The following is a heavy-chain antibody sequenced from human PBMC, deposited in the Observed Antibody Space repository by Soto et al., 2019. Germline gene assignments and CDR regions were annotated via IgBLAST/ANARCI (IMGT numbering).Heavy chain of an antibody. D-gene: IGHD4-4*01. CDR1: GYSFTDYH. J-gene: IGHJ6*02. V-gene: IGHV1-2*04. CDR3: ARGDSTDSSNGLCSFFYTHDMDV. Sequence: GASVKVSCKASGYSFTDYHIHWVRQAPGQGLEWLGRINPKSGGTSTAQKFQGWVTMTTDTSISTASMELTRLTSDETAIYYCARGDSTDSSNGLCSFFYTHDMDVWGPGTTVTVSS. CDR2: INPKSGGT.